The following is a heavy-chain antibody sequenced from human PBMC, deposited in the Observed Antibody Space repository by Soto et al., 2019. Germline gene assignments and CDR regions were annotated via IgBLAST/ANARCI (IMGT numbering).Heavy chain of an antibody. V-gene: IGHV1-69*12. CDR3: ASVAAKYYYYGMDV. CDR2: IIPIFGTA. Sequence: QVQLVQSGAEVKKPGSSVKGSCKASGGTFSSYAINWVRQAPGQGLEWMGGIIPIFGTADYAQKFQGRVTITADESTTTAYMQLSSLRSEDTAVYYCASVAAKYYYYGMDVWGQGTTVTVSS. D-gene: IGHD1-26*01. J-gene: IGHJ6*02. CDR1: GGTFSSYA.